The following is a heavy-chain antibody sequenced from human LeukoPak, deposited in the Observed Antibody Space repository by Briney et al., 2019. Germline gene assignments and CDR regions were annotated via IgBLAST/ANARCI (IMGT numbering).Heavy chain of an antibody. V-gene: IGHV3-21*01. Sequence: GGSLRLSCAASGFTFSSYGMHWVRQAPGKGLEWVSSISSSSSYIYYADSVKGRFTISRDNAKNSLYLQMNSLRAEDTAVYYCARGTLAAAGSFDYWGQGTLVTVSS. CDR3: ARGTLAAAGSFDY. D-gene: IGHD6-13*01. CDR1: GFTFSSYG. CDR2: ISSSSSYI. J-gene: IGHJ4*02.